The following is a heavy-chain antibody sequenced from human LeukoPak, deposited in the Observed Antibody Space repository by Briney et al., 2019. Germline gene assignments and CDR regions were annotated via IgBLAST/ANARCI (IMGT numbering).Heavy chain of an antibody. J-gene: IGHJ6*02. D-gene: IGHD2-2*01. CDR3: ASTIVPAAMASYLYRLDV. CDR2: IYHSGST. CDR1: GASITTSNG. V-gene: IGHV4-4*02. Sequence: SGTLSLTCAVSGASITTSNGWTWVRQPPGKGLEWIGEIYHSGSTNYEPALKSRVTISVDKSKNQFSLKLTSVTAADTAMYYCASTIVPAAMASYLYRLDVWGQGTTVTVSS.